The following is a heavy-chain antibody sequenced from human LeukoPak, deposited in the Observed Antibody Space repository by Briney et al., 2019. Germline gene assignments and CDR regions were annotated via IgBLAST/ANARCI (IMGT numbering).Heavy chain of an antibody. CDR2: IYYTGRT. CDR1: GGSITINNW. D-gene: IGHD1-26*01. CDR3: ARVVGEKAVGYFDY. V-gene: IGHV4-4*02. Sequence: SETLSLICAVSGGSITINNWWSWVRQPPGKGLEWIGDIYYTGRTSYSPSLNSRVTTSIDESKNQFSLKVRSVTAADTAMYYCARVVGEKAVGYFDYWGRGILVTVSS. J-gene: IGHJ4*02.